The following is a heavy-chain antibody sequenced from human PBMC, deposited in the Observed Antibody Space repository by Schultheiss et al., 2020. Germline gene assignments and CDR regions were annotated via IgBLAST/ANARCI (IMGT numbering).Heavy chain of an antibody. J-gene: IGHJ5*02. Sequence: ASVKVSCKASGYTFTGYYMHWVRQAPGQGLEWMGWINPNSGGTNYAQKFQGRVTMTRDTSISTAYMELSRLRSDDTAVYYCARDLSGDIVVVVAATLTSGPFDPWGQGTLVT. D-gene: IGHD2-15*01. CDR3: ARDLSGDIVVVVAATLTSGPFDP. V-gene: IGHV1-2*02. CDR2: INPNSGGT. CDR1: GYTFTGYY.